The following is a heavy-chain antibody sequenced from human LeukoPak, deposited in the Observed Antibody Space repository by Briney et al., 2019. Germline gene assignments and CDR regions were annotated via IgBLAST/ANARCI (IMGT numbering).Heavy chain of an antibody. CDR1: GYTFTIYD. Sequence: ASVTVSCKASGYTFTIYDINWVRQATGQGLEWMGWMNPNSGNTGYAQKFQGRVTMTRNTSINTAYMELSSLGSEDTAVYYCARGPPESSNSDYWGQGTLVTVSS. CDR2: MNPNSGNT. CDR3: ARGPPESSNSDY. D-gene: IGHD6-13*01. V-gene: IGHV1-8*01. J-gene: IGHJ4*02.